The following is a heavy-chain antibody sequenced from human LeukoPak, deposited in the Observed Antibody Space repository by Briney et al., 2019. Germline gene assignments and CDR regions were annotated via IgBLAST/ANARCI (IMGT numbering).Heavy chain of an antibody. J-gene: IGHJ4*02. V-gene: IGHV1-18*04. Sequence: ASVKVSCKASGYTFTNYGISWVRQAPGQGLEWMGWISAYNGNTNYAQKLQGRVTMTTDTSTSTAYMELRSLRSDDTAVYYCAREPPSPYYDILTGYYTFDYWGQGTLVTVSS. CDR3: AREPPSPYYDILTGYYTFDY. CDR2: ISAYNGNT. CDR1: GYTFTNYG. D-gene: IGHD3-9*01.